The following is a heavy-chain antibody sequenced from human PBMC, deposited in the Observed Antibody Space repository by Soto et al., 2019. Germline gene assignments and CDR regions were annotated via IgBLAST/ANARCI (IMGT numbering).Heavy chain of an antibody. CDR2: ITWDGGSI. J-gene: IGHJ6*02. CDR1: GFNFHDYT. V-gene: IGHV3-43*01. D-gene: IGHD6-25*01. CDR3: AKGGFGGYGMDV. Sequence: GGSLRLSCAASGFNFHDYTIHWVRQSPGKGLEWVSFITWDGGSIYYADSVKGQFTISRDNSKNSLTLEMNSLRSEDSGVYYCAKGGFGGYGMDVWGQGTTVTVSS.